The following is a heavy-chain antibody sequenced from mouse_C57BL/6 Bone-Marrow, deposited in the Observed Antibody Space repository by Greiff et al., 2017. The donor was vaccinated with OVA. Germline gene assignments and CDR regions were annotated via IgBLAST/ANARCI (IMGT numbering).Heavy chain of an antibody. J-gene: IGHJ3*01. CDR1: GFTFSSYG. Sequence: EVQLVESGGDLVKPGGSLKLSCAASGFTFSSYGMSWVRQTPDKRLEWVATISSGGSYTYYPDSVKGRFTISRDNAKYTLYLQMSSLKSEDTAMYYCASRWFAYWGQGTLVTVSA. CDR2: ISSGGSYT. CDR3: ASRWFAY. V-gene: IGHV5-6*01.